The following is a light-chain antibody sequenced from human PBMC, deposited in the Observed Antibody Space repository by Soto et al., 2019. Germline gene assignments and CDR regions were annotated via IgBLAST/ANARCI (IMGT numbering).Light chain of an antibody. CDR2: DVS. CDR1: SSDVGGYNY. CDR3: SSYTSSSPYV. J-gene: IGLJ1*01. V-gene: IGLV2-14*01. Sequence: HSALTQPASVSGSPLQSITISCTGTSSDVGGYNYASWYQQHPGKAPKLMIYDVSNRPSGVSNRFSGSKSGNTASLTISGLQAEDEADYYCSSYTSSSPYVFGTGTKVTVL.